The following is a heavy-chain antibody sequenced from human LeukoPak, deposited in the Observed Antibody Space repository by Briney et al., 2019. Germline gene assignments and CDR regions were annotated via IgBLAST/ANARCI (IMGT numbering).Heavy chain of an antibody. V-gene: IGHV3-30*02. D-gene: IGHD1-1*01. CDR2: IRYDGSNK. CDR1: GFTFSSYG. Sequence: GGSLRLSCAASGFTFSSYGMHWVRQAPGKGLEWVAFIRYDGSNKYYADSVKGRFTISRDNSKNTLYLQMNSLRAEDTAVYYCAKLSLSTTRAHFDYWGQGTLVTVSS. J-gene: IGHJ4*02. CDR3: AKLSLSTTRAHFDY.